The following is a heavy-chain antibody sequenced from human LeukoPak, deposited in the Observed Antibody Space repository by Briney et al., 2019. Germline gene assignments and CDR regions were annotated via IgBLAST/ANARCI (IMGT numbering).Heavy chain of an antibody. CDR1: GFTFSTYA. D-gene: IGHD3-22*01. Sequence: PGGSLRLSCAASGFTFSTYAMSWVRQAPGKGLEWVSAISSSGDVTYYAGSVKGRFTISRDNSKTTLYLQMDNLRAEDAAVYYCAKDRPNYYGSNGHYYRRDGDSWGQGTLVTVSS. CDR2: ISSSGDVT. CDR3: AKDRPNYYGSNGHYYRRDGDS. V-gene: IGHV3-23*01. J-gene: IGHJ5*01.